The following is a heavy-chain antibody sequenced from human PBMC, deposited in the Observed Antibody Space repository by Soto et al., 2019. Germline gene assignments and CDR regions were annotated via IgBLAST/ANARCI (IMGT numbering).Heavy chain of an antibody. CDR2: ISGSDGST. J-gene: IGHJ4*02. CDR1: GFTLRNYV. V-gene: IGHV3-23*01. D-gene: IGHD3-3*01. Sequence: EVQLLESGGGLVQPGGSLRLSCAASGFTLRNYVMNWVRQAPGKGLEWVSAISGSDGSTYYADSVRGRFTISRDNSKNTLYLQMNSLRAEDTAVYYCAKDYDFWSGYYPSFDYWGQGTLVTVSS. CDR3: AKDYDFWSGYYPSFDY.